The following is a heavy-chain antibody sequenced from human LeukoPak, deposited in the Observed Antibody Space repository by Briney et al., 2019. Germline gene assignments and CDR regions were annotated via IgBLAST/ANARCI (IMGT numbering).Heavy chain of an antibody. D-gene: IGHD1-26*01. Sequence: GGSLRLSCAASGFTFTNYAMTWVRQAPGKGLEWVSAISGGGGSTFSADSVKGRFTISRDNSKNTLYLQMNSLRAEDTAVYYCAKVEDSERGFDPWGQGILVTVSS. CDR2: ISGGGGST. CDR3: AKVEDSERGFDP. V-gene: IGHV3-23*01. CDR1: GFTFTNYA. J-gene: IGHJ5*02.